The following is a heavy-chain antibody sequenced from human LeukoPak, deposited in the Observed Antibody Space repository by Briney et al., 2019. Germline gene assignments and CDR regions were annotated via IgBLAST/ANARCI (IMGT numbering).Heavy chain of an antibody. CDR3: ARCIAAAGTYWFDP. D-gene: IGHD6-13*01. V-gene: IGHV3-21*01. CDR2: ISSSSSYI. Sequence: PGGSLRLSCAASGFTFSSYSMNWVRQAPGKGLEWVSSISSSSSYIYYAGSVKGRFTISRDNAKNSLYLQMNSLRAEDTAVYYCARCIAAAGTYWFDPWGQGTLVTVSS. J-gene: IGHJ5*02. CDR1: GFTFSSYS.